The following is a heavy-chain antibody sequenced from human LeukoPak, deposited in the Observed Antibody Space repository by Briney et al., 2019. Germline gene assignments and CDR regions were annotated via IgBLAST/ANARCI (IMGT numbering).Heavy chain of an antibody. CDR1: GFTFSSYA. D-gene: IGHD6-6*01. J-gene: IGHJ6*03. CDR2: ISGSGGST. V-gene: IGHV3-23*01. Sequence: GSLRLSCAASGFTFSSYARSWVRQAPGKGLEWVSAISGSGGSTYYADSVKGRFTISRDNSKNTLYLQMNSLRAEDTAVYYCAKGIAARPREYYHYMDVWGKGTTVTVSS. CDR3: AKGIAARPREYYHYMDV.